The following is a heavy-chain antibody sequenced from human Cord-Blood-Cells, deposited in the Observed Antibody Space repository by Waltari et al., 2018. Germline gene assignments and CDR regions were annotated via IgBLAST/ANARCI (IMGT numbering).Heavy chain of an antibody. D-gene: IGHD1-26*01. CDR2: INPNSGGT. Sequence: QVQTVQAGAEVKKPGASVKGSCKASGYTFTGSYMHRVRQAPGQGLERMGWINPNSGGTNYAQKCQGRVTMTRDTSISTAYMELSRLRSDDTAVYYCARVGGSYYYFDYWGQGTLVTVSS. V-gene: IGHV1-2*02. CDR3: ARVGGSYYYFDY. J-gene: IGHJ4*02. CDR1: GYTFTGSY.